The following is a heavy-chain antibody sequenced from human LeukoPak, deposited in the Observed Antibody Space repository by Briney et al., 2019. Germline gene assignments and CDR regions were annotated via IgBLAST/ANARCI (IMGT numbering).Heavy chain of an antibody. J-gene: IGHJ3*02. CDR3: AREGWDLNALDI. CDR2: ISSRSSNK. Sequence: PGGSLRLSCAASGFTFSNYYMSWIRQAPGKGLVWVSYISSRSSNKEYADSVKGRFTISRDNSKNSLFLQMDSLRAGDSAIYYCAREGWDLNALDIWGQGTMVTVSP. D-gene: IGHD1-26*01. V-gene: IGHV3-11*04. CDR1: GFTFSNYY.